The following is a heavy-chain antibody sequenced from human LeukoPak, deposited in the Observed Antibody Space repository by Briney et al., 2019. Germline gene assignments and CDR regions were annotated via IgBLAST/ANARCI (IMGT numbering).Heavy chain of an antibody. V-gene: IGHV4-38-2*02. Sequence: SETLSLTCTASGYSISSGSYWGWIRQPPGKGLEWIGNIYHSGSTYYNPSLKSRVTISVDTSKNQFSLKLSSVTAADTAVYYCARTYYDFLYYFGYWGQGTLVTVSS. CDR2: IYHSGST. J-gene: IGHJ4*02. CDR1: GYSISSGSY. CDR3: ARTYYDFLYYFGY. D-gene: IGHD3-3*01.